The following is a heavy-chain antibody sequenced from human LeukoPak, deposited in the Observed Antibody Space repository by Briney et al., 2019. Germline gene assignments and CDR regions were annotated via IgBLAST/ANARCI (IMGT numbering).Heavy chain of an antibody. D-gene: IGHD3-22*01. CDR1: GFTFSSYS. J-gene: IGHJ4*02. Sequence: GGSLRLSCAASGFTFSSYSMNWVRQAPGKGLEWVSSISSSSSYIYYADSVKGRFTISRDNAKNSLYLQMNSLRAEDTAVYYCARPNHYYDSSGYFRWGQGTLVTVSS. V-gene: IGHV3-21*01. CDR3: ARPNHYYDSSGYFR. CDR2: ISSSSSYI.